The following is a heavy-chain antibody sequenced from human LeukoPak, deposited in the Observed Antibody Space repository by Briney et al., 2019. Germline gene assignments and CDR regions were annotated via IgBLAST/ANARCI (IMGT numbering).Heavy chain of an antibody. Sequence: SETLSLTCTVSGGSISTYYWSWIRQPPGKGLEWVGYLFSGGTTNYNPSLKSRVTMSVDMSKHQFSLRLASVTAADTAVYYCARHGGNLGSFNFWGQGSLVTVSS. CDR2: LFSGGTT. CDR3: ARHGGNLGSFNF. CDR1: GGSISTYY. D-gene: IGHD3-16*01. J-gene: IGHJ4*02. V-gene: IGHV4-59*08.